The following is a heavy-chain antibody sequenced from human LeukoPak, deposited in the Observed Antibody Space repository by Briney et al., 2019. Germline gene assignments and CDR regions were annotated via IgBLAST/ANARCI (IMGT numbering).Heavy chain of an antibody. CDR3: ARGSSYYNF. V-gene: IGHV5-51*01. CDR1: GYTFTNFW. J-gene: IGHJ4*02. CDR2: IHPGDSDT. D-gene: IGHD1-26*01. Sequence: GESLRISCKGSGYTFTNFWIGWVRQMPGKGLEWMGIIHPGDSDTRYSPSFQGQVTISADKSLSTAYLQWSSLQALDTAMYYCARGSSYYNFWGQGTLVTVSS.